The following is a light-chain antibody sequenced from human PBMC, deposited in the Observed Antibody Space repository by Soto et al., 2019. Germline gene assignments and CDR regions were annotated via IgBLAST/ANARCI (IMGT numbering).Light chain of an antibody. J-gene: IGLJ3*02. CDR1: FGSVSTSYY. CDR2: SAN. CDR3: VLYMGGGIWV. V-gene: IGLV8-61*01. Sequence: QAVVTQEPSFSVSPGGTVTLTCGLSFGSVSTSYYPSWYQQTPGLPPRTLIYSANPRSSGVPDRFSGSILGDKAALTIAGAQADDESDYYCVLYMGGGIWVFGGGTKLTVL.